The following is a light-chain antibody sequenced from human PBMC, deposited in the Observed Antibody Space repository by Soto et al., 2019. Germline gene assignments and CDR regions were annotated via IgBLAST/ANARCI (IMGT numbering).Light chain of an antibody. CDR2: GAS. J-gene: IGKJ1*01. Sequence: EIVLTQSPGTLSLSPGERATLSCRASQSVSSSYLAWYQLKPGQAPRLLIYGASSRAIGIPDRFSGSGSGTDFTLTISRLDPDDFAVYFCQQYGSSPRTFGQGTKVDI. CDR1: QSVSSSY. V-gene: IGKV3-20*01. CDR3: QQYGSSPRT.